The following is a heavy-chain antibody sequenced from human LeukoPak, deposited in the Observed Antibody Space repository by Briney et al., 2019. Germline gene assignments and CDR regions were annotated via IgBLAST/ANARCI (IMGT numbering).Heavy chain of an antibody. D-gene: IGHD6-19*01. J-gene: IGHJ6*03. Sequence: PSETLSLTCAVYGASFTGYYWSCIRQPPGNGLEWIWEIKHSGRNNYNTSIRSRVNISGDTSKNQFSLKRSAVTAADRAVYYCARGSSGWTCYYYYYMDVWGKGTTVTVSS. CDR2: IKHSGRN. CDR1: GASFTGYY. CDR3: ARGSSGWTCYYYYYMDV. V-gene: IGHV4-34*01.